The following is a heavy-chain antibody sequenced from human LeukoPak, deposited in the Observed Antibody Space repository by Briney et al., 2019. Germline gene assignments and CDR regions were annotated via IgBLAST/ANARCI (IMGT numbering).Heavy chain of an antibody. J-gene: IGHJ6*04. CDR2: ISGIGSTI. CDR1: GFTFSSYE. V-gene: IGHV3-48*03. CDR3: AELGITMIGGV. D-gene: IGHD3-10*02. Sequence: GGSLRLSCAASGFTFSSYEMNWVRQAPGKGLEWVSYISGIGSTIYYADSVKGRFTTSRDNTKNSLYLQMNSLRAEDTAVYYCAELGITMIGGVWGKGTTVTISS.